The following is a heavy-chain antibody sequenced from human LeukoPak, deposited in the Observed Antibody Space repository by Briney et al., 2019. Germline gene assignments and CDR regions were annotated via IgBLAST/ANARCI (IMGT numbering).Heavy chain of an antibody. CDR1: GYTFTSYG. CDR3: ASIYYDSSGYYYPDY. J-gene: IGHJ4*02. Sequence: ASVKVSCKASGYTFTSYGISWVRQAPGQGLEWMGWISAYNGNTNYAQKLQGRVTMTTDTSTSTAYMELSSLRSEDTAVYYCASIYYDSSGYYYPDYWGQGTLVTVSS. CDR2: ISAYNGNT. V-gene: IGHV1-18*01. D-gene: IGHD3-22*01.